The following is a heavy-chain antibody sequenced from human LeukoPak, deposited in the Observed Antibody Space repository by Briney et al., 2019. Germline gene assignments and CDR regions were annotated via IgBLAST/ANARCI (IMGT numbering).Heavy chain of an antibody. CDR2: IYYSGST. CDR3: ARDDYGGNSEGGGYFDY. CDR1: GGSISSGGYY. D-gene: IGHD4-23*01. Sequence: PSQTLSLTCTVSGGSISSGGYYWSWIRQHPGKGLEWIGYIYYSGSTYYNPSLKSRVTISVDTSKNQFSLKLSSVTAADTAVYYCARDDYGGNSEGGGYFDYWGQGTLVTVSS. J-gene: IGHJ4*02. V-gene: IGHV4-31*03.